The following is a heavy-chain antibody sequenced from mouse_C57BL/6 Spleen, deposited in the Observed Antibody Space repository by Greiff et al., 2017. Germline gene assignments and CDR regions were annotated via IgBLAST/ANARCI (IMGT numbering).Heavy chain of an antibody. Sequence: EVQVVESGEGLVKPGGSLKLSCAASGFTFSSYAMSWVRQTPEKRLEWVAYISSGGDNIYYADTVKGRFTISRDNARNTLYLQMSSLKSEDTAMYYCTDYDYDGFAYWGQGTLVTVSA. CDR3: TDYDYDGFAY. J-gene: IGHJ3*01. D-gene: IGHD2-4*01. V-gene: IGHV5-9-1*02. CDR1: GFTFSSYA. CDR2: ISSGGDNI.